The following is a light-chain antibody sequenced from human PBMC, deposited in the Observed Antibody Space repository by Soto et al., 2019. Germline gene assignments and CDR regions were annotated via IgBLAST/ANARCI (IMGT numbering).Light chain of an antibody. CDR1: QGISNY. CDR3: QKYNSVPT. V-gene: IGKV1-27*01. Sequence: DIQMTQSPPSLSASVGDRVTISCRASQGISNYVAWYQQKPGKVPKLLIDAVSTLQSGVPSRFSGSGSGTDFTLTISSLLPEDVATYYCQKYNSVPTFGGGTKVEIK. J-gene: IGKJ4*01. CDR2: AVS.